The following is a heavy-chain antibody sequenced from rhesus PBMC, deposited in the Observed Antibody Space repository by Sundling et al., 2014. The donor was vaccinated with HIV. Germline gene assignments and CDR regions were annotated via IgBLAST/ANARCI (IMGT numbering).Heavy chain of an antibody. D-gene: IGHD3-3*01. Sequence: QLQESGPGLVKPSETLSLTCAVSGGSFSDYFWGWIRQPPGKGLEWIGYISGSSGSTDYNPSLKSRVTISTDTSKNQFSLKLSSVTAADTAVYYCARVFLTVFGLVAGLDSWGQGVLVTVSS. CDR2: ISGSSGST. V-gene: IGHV4-165*01. J-gene: IGHJ6*01. CDR1: GGSFSDYF. CDR3: ARVFLTVFGLVAGLDS.